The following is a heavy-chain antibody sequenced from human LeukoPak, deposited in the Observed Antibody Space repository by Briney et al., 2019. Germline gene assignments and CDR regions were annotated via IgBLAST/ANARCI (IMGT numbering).Heavy chain of an antibody. J-gene: IGHJ5*02. V-gene: IGHV4-34*01. D-gene: IGHD6-13*01. CDR2: INHSGST. CDR3: ARRRSPYSSSLAP. Sequence: PSETLSLTCAVYGGSFSGYYWSWIRQPPGKGLEWIGEINHSGSTNYNPSLKSRVTISVDTSKNQFSLKLSSVTAADTAVHYCARRRSPYSSSLAPWGQGTLVTVSS. CDR1: GGSFSGYY.